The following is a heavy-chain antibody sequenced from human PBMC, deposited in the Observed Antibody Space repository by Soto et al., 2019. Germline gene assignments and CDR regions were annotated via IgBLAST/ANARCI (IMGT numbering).Heavy chain of an antibody. CDR1: GFTFSGST. J-gene: IGHJ1*01. D-gene: IGHD2-15*01. CDR3: TGGYCTGGTCYSGYFQH. CDR2: IRSKANDYAT. V-gene: IGHV3-73*02. Sequence: EVQLVQSGGGLVQPGGSLKLSCAASGFTFSGSTGHWVRQASGEGLQWVGRIRSKANDYATTYIASVKGRFTISRDDSRNTAYLQMSDLKTEDTAVYYCTGGYCTGGTCYSGYFQHWGQGALVTVFS.